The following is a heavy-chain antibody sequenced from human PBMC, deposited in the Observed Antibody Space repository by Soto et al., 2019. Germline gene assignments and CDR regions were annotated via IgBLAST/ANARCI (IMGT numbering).Heavy chain of an antibody. J-gene: IGHJ5*02. Sequence: SETLSLTCSVSGDSISSSSQYWGWIRQPPGKGLEWIGSIHYSGTPYYNPSLKSRVTIFVDTSKNQLSLKLSSVTAADTAVYYCARHWIAGSSIPWGQGTLVTVSS. CDR2: IHYSGTP. CDR3: ARHWIAGSSIP. CDR1: GDSISSSSQY. V-gene: IGHV4-39*01. D-gene: IGHD2-21*01.